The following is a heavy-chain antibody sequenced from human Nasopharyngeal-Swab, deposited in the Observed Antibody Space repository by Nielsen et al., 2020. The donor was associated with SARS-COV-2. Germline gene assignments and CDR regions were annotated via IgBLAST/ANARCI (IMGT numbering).Heavy chain of an antibody. J-gene: IGHJ2*01. CDR2: IYYSGST. CDR3: ARDGRSSWYFDL. CDR1: GGSISSYY. Sequence: SETLSLTCTVSGGSISSYYWSWIRQPPGKGLEWIGYIYYSGSTNYNPSLKSRVTISVDTSKNQFSLKLSSVTAADTATYYCARDGRSSWYFDLWGRGTLVTVSS. V-gene: IGHV4-59*01.